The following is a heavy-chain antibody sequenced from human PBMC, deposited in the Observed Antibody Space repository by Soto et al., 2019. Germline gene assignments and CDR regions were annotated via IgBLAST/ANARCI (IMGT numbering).Heavy chain of an antibody. CDR2: FYCDGST. CDR3: AIRLSFMPPGAGDL. J-gene: IGHJ4*02. CDR1: GFTVSTYH. V-gene: IGHV3-53*01. Sequence: EVQVVESGGGLIQPGGSLRLSCAASGFTVSTYHMSWVRQAPGKGLEWVSLFYCDGSTDYADSVKGGFTIFREDSKNTLYIQMSRLRADDSADYYCAIRLSFMPPGAGDLWGQGTLVTVSS. D-gene: IGHD6-19*01.